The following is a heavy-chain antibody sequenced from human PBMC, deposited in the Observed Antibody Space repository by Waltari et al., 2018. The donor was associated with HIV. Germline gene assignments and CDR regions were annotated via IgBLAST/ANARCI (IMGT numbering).Heavy chain of an antibody. V-gene: IGHV3-73*01. CDR2: IRSKANSYAT. CDR3: TSAAAGTVGTY. D-gene: IGHD6-13*01. CDR1: GFTFSGSA. Sequence: EVQLVESGGGLVQPGGSLKLSCAASGFTFSGSAMHWVRQASGKGLEWVGRIRSKANSYATAYAASVKGRFTISRDDSKNTAYLQMNSLKTEDTAVYYCTSAAAGTVGTYWGQGTLVTVSS. J-gene: IGHJ4*02.